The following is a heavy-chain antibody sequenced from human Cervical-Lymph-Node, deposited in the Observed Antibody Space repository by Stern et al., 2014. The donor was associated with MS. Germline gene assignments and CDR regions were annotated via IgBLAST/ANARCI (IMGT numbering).Heavy chain of an antibody. Sequence: VQLVESGPEVKKPGASVMVSCKTSGYTFTNYYIHWVRQAPGQGLEWMGIINPNGSVTASAQKFQGRLTMTRDTSTTTVYLRLIPPTSEDTAMYYRKRAVGGGGREWGQGTLVFVSS. CDR1: GYTFTNYY. V-gene: IGHV1-46*01. J-gene: IGHJ4*02. CDR3: KRAVGGGGRE. CDR2: INPNGSVT. D-gene: IGHD3-16*01.